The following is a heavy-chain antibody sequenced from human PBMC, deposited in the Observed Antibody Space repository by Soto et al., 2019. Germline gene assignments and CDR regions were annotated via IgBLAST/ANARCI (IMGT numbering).Heavy chain of an antibody. D-gene: IGHD3-9*01. Sequence: SEALSLTCDVSGDSLITSDWCSCVRQPPGKGLEWIGEVYQSGKTNYNPSLKTRVTILVDKSRNQFSLSLTSVTAADTATYYCARLTSQSPRFDHWGPGTLVTVSS. CDR3: ARLTSQSPRFDH. CDR2: VYQSGKT. V-gene: IGHV4-4*02. CDR1: GDSLITSDW. J-gene: IGHJ4*02.